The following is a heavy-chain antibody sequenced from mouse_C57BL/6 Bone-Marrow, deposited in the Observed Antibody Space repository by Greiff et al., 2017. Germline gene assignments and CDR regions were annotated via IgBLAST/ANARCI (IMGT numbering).Heavy chain of an antibody. CDR1: GFNIKDDS. J-gene: IGHJ2*01. CDR2: IGPENGDT. D-gene: IGHD1-1*01. Sequence: EVQLQQSGAELVRPGASVKLSCTASGFNIKDDSMHWVQQRPEQGLEWIGWIGPENGDTEYASKIPGKATITADTSSTSAYLQLSSLTSEDTAVYYCTPHYYGSSCFDYWGQGTTLTVSS. CDR3: TPHYYGSSCFDY. V-gene: IGHV14-4*01.